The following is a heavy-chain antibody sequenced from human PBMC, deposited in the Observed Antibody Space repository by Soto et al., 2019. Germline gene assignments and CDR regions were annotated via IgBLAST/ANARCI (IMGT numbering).Heavy chain of an antibody. J-gene: IGHJ6*02. V-gene: IGHV3-30-3*01. Sequence: GGSLRLSCAASGFTFSSYAMHWVRQAPGKGLEWVAVISYDGSNKYYADSVKGRFTISRDNSKNTLYLQMNSLRAEDTAVYYCARDHIVVVTATPDYYYYGMDVWGQGTTVTVSS. CDR1: GFTFSSYA. CDR2: ISYDGSNK. D-gene: IGHD2-21*02. CDR3: ARDHIVVVTATPDYYYYGMDV.